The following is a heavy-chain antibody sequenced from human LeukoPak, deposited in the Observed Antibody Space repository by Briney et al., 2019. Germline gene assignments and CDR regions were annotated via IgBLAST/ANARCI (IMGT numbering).Heavy chain of an antibody. Sequence: GGSLRLSCAASGFTFSSYDMSWVRQAPGKGLEWVSAISGSGGSTYYADSVKGRFTISRDNSKNTLYLQMNSLRAKDTAVYYCAKGQYYYDSSGYVQHWGQGTLVTVSS. CDR3: AKGQYYYDSSGYVQH. J-gene: IGHJ1*01. D-gene: IGHD3-22*01. V-gene: IGHV3-23*01. CDR2: ISGSGGST. CDR1: GFTFSSYD.